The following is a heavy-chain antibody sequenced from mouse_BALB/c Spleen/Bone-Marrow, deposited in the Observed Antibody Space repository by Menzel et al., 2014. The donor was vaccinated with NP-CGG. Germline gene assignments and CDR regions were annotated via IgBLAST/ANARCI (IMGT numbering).Heavy chain of an antibody. J-gene: IGHJ3*01. CDR2: IDPANGNT. Sequence: EVKLMESGAELVKPGASVKLSCTASGFNIKDTYMHWVKQRPEQGLEWIGRIDPANGNTKYDPKFQGKATITADTSSNTAYLQLSSLTSEDTAVYYCVACYYGSSYGFAYWGQGTLVTVSA. V-gene: IGHV14-3*02. D-gene: IGHD1-1*01. CDR1: GFNIKDTY. CDR3: VACYYGSSYGFAY.